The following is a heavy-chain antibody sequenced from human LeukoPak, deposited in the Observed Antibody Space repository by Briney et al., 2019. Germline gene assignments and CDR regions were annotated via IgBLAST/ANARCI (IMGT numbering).Heavy chain of an antibody. CDR2: ISAYNGNT. CDR3: ARDCIEMATIDAFDI. J-gene: IGHJ3*02. CDR1: GYTFTSYG. D-gene: IGHD5-24*01. V-gene: IGHV1-18*01. Sequence: GASVKVSCKASGYTFTSYGISWVRQAPGQGLEWMGWISAYNGNTNYAQKLQGRVTMTTDTSTGTAYMELRSLRSDDTAVYYCARDCIEMATIDAFDIWGQGTMVTVSS.